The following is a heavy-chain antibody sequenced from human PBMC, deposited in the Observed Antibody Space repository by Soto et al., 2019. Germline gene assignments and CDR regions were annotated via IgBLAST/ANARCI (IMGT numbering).Heavy chain of an antibody. J-gene: IGHJ6*02. D-gene: IGHD5-18*01. CDR3: AGVDTAMADYYYYYGMDV. CDR1: GYSFTSYW. V-gene: IGHV5-10-1*01. CDR2: IDPSDSYT. Sequence: RESLKISCKGSGYSFTSYWISWVRQMPGKGLEWMGRIDPSDSYTNYSPSFQGHVTISADKSISTAYLQWSSLKASDTAMYYCAGVDTAMADYYYYYGMDVWGQGTTVTVSS.